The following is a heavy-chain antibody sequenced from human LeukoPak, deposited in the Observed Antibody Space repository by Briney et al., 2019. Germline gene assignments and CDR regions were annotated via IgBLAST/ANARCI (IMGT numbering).Heavy chain of an antibody. J-gene: IGHJ4*02. D-gene: IGHD2-21*02. CDR3: ARGGDAEIDY. CDR2: IYYSGST. V-gene: IGHV4-31*03. CDR1: GGSISSGGYY. Sequence: SSETLSLTCTVSGGSISSGGYYWSWIRQHPGKGLEWIGYIYYSGSTYYNPSLKSRVTISVDTSKNQLSLKLSSVTAADTAVYYCARGGDAEIDYWGQGTLVTVSS.